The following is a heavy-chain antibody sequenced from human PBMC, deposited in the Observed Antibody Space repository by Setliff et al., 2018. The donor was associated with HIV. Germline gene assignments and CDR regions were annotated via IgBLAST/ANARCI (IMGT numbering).Heavy chain of an antibody. V-gene: IGHV4-39*02. D-gene: IGHD2-15*01. CDR3: AREADGIDY. CDR2: IHYTGNT. CDR1: GDSITRSTYY. Sequence: SLTCTVSGDSITRSTYYWGWIRQPPGKGLQWIGSIHYTGNTYSNPSLKSRVTISVDASKNQISLKLTSVTAADTAIYFCAREADGIDYWGQGSLVTVSS. J-gene: IGHJ4*02.